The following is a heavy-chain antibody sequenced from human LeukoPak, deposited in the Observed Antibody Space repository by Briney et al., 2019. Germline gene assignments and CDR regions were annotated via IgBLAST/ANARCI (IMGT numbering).Heavy chain of an antibody. Sequence: SVKVSCKASGGTFSIYAISWVRQAPGQGLEWMGGIIPIFGTANYAQKFQGRVTITADESTSTAYMELSSLRSEDTAVYYCARVRGSESYRPFDYWGQGTLVTVSS. D-gene: IGHD3-10*01. J-gene: IGHJ4*02. V-gene: IGHV1-69*13. CDR3: ARVRGSESYRPFDY. CDR1: GGTFSIYA. CDR2: IIPIFGTA.